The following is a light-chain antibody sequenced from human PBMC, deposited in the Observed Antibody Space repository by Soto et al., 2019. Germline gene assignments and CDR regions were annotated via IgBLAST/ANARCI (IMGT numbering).Light chain of an antibody. CDR1: QNVRSY. J-gene: IGKJ5*01. CDR3: QQRSDWPPIT. Sequence: EIVLTQSPATLSLSPGERATLSCRASQNVRSYLAWHQQKPGQAPRLLIYDASNRATGIPARFSGSGSGTDFTLTISSLEPEDFAVYYCQQRSDWPPITFGQGTRLEIK. CDR2: DAS. V-gene: IGKV3-11*01.